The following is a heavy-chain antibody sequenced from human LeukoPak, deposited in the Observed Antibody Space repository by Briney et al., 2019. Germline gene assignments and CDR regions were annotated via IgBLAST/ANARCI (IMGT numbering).Heavy chain of an antibody. J-gene: IGHJ4*02. V-gene: IGHV3-21*01. CDR2: ISPDSTYI. CDR1: GFTFSSYT. D-gene: IGHD4-17*01. CDR3: ARGSYGDYDY. Sequence: GGSLRLSCAASGFTFSSYTMNWVRQAPGKGVEWVSSISPDSTYIYHADSVRGRFTISRDNAKNSLYLQMDSLRAEDTAVYYCARGSYGDYDYWGQGTLVPVFS.